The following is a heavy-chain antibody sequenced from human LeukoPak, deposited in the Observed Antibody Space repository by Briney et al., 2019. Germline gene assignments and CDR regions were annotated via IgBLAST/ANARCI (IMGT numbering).Heavy chain of an antibody. CDR3: ARDIIAVAGSNWFDP. V-gene: IGHV3-7*01. Sequence: PGGSLRLSCAASGFTFRSYWMSWVRQAPGKGLEWVANIKQDGSEKYYVDSVKGRFTISRDNAKNSLYLQMNSLRAEDTAVYYCARDIIAVAGSNWFDPWGQGTLVTVSS. CDR1: GFTFRSYW. CDR2: IKQDGSEK. J-gene: IGHJ5*02. D-gene: IGHD6-19*01.